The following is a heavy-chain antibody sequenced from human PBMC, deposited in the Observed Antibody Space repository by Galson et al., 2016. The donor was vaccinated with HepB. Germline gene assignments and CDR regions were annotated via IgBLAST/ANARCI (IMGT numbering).Heavy chain of an antibody. CDR3: ARDGSSGWADAFPI. J-gene: IGHJ3*02. V-gene: IGHV5-51*01. CDR1: GFSFTNYW. CDR2: IYPGDSDT. Sequence: QSGAEVKKPGESLKISCQGSGFSFTNYWIGWVRQMPGKGLEWMGIIYPGDSDTRYGPSFEGQVSISADKSINSVYLQWSSLKASDTAMYYCARDGSSGWADAFPIWGQGTMVTVSS. D-gene: IGHD6-19*01.